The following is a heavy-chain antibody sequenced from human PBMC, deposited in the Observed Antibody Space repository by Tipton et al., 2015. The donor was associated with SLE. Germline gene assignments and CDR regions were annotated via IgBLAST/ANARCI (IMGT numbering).Heavy chain of an antibody. Sequence: TLSLTCTVSGGSISSHYWSWIRQPPGKGLEWIGYIYYSGGTNYNPSLKSRVTISVDTSKNQFSLKLSSVTAADTAVYYCARGSSCSWSGGCDAFDIWGHGTMVTVSS. D-gene: IGHD2-15*01. CDR2: IYYSGGT. CDR1: GGSISSHY. V-gene: IGHV4-59*11. CDR3: ARGSSCSWSGGCDAFDI. J-gene: IGHJ3*02.